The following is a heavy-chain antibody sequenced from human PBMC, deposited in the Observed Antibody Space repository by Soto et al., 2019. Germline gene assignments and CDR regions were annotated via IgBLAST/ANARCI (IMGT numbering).Heavy chain of an antibody. V-gene: IGHV3-66*01. CDR3: ARGEGSGSTALGH. J-gene: IGHJ4*02. D-gene: IGHD3-10*01. Sequence: EVLLEESGGGFVQPGGSLRLSCAASGFTVSNNYMTWVRQAPGKGLEWVAVIQDGGSINYADSVSDRFTISRDNSKNTVFLEMNNLRPEHTAVYFCARGEGSGSTALGHWGQGTLVTVSS. CDR2: IQDGGSI. CDR1: GFTVSNNY.